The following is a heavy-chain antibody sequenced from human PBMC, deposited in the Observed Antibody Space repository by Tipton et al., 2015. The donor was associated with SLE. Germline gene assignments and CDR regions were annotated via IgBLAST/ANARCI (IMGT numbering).Heavy chain of an antibody. V-gene: IGHV3-23*01. CDR3: AKDAAWDTVVVPHALGPFDI. CDR1: GLTFSTYA. D-gene: IGHD2-2*01. CDR2: ISGYGGTI. J-gene: IGHJ3*02. Sequence: SLRLSCAASGLTFSTYAMSWVRHAPGKGLEWVSTISGYGGTIHYADSVKGRFTISTDNSKSALYLQMTSLRVEDTAVYYCAKDAAWDTVVVPHALGPFDIWGQGTMVPVSS.